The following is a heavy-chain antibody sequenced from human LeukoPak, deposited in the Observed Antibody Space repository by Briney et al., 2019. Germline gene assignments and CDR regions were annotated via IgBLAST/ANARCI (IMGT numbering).Heavy chain of an antibody. CDR1: GFTFSSYA. CDR3: AKDNRRHYTSGPNPDSLH. CDR2: VSGSGGST. Sequence: GGSLRLSCAASGFTFSSYAMSWVRQAPGKGLEWVSAVSGSGGSTYYADSVKGRFTISRDNSKNTLYLQMNSLRVEDTAFYYCAKDNRRHYTSGPNPDSLHWGQGALVTVSS. D-gene: IGHD6-19*01. J-gene: IGHJ4*02. V-gene: IGHV3-23*01.